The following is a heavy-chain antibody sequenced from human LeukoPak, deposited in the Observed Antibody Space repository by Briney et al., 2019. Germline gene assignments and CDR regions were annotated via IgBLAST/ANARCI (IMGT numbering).Heavy chain of an antibody. D-gene: IGHD6-6*01. CDR3: AKDRWRDGSSSFDN. J-gene: IGHJ4*02. CDR2: ISTYNGNS. CDR1: GYTFTSYS. Sequence: GASVKVSFQASGYTFTSYSINWVRQAPGQGLEWMGWISTYNGNSNYAQQLQGRVTMTTDTSTSTAYMELRSLRSADTAMHYCAKDRWRDGSSSFDNWGQGTLVTVSS. V-gene: IGHV1-18*01.